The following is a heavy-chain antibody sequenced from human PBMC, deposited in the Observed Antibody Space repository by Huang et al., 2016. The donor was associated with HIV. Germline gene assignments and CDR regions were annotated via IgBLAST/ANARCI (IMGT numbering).Heavy chain of an antibody. V-gene: IGHV3-23*01. CDR3: AKERRTIFGVAIGFFDY. CDR1: GFSFRKYD. D-gene: IGHD3-3*01. CDR2: ISGSGGTT. J-gene: IGHJ4*02. Sequence: EVQLLESGGTLVQPGGSLRLSCAASGFSFRKYDMTWVRQGPGKGLEWVSTISGSGGTTHYADSVKGRFTIARDNSNKTLYLHMSSLRAEDTAIYYCAKERRTIFGVAIGFFDYWGQGSLVTVSS.